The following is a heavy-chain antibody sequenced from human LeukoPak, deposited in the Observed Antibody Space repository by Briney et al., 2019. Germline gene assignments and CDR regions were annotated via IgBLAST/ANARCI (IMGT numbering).Heavy chain of an antibody. CDR3: ARGPRPFWSGPSWFDP. CDR2: INHSGST. V-gene: IGHV4-34*01. D-gene: IGHD3-3*01. Sequence: SETLSLTCAVYGGSFSGYYWSWIRQPPGKGLEWIGKINHSGSTNYNPSLKSRVTISVDTSKNQFSLKLSSVTAADTAVYYCARGPRPFWSGPSWFDPWGQGTLVTVSS. J-gene: IGHJ5*02. CDR1: GGSFSGYY.